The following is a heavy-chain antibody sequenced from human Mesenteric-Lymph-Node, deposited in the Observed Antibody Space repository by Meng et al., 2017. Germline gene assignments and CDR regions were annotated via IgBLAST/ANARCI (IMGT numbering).Heavy chain of an antibody. CDR3: AKLRYCSGATCYTPSDY. CDR1: GFTFTNYW. D-gene: IGHD2-2*02. V-gene: IGHV5-51*01. J-gene: IGHJ4*02. Sequence: GGSLRLSCKGSGFTFTNYWIGWVRQMPGKGLEWMGIIHPGDSDVKYSPSFQGQVTFSADRSISTAFLQWSSLKASDTAMYYCAKLRYCSGATCYTPSDYWGQGKLV. CDR2: IHPGDSDV.